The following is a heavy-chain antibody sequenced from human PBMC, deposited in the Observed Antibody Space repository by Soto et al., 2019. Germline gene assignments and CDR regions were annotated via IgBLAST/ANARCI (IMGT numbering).Heavy chain of an antibody. D-gene: IGHD6-13*01. CDR2: IYYSGST. J-gene: IGHJ5*02. CDR1: GGSISSSSYY. V-gene: IGHV4-39*01. CDR3: ARLPKESRYRSSWTGFDP. Sequence: PSETLSLTCTVSGGSISSSSYYWGWIRQPPGKGLEWIGSIYYSGSTYYNPSLKSRVTISVDTSKNQFSLKLSSVTAADTAVYYCARLPKESRYRSSWTGFDPWGQGTLVTVSS.